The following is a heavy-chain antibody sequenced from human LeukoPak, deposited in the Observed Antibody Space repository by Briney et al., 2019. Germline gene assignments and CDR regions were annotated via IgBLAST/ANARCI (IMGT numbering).Heavy chain of an antibody. CDR2: FDPEDGET. CDR1: GYTLTELS. D-gene: IGHD6-13*01. CDR3: ATTPRSSWRPRAFDY. V-gene: IGHV1-24*01. J-gene: IGHJ4*02. Sequence: ASVKVSCKVSGYTLTELSMHWVRQAPGKGLEWMGGFDPEDGETIYAQKFQGRVTMTEDTSTDTAYMELSSLRSEDTAVYYCATTPRSSWRPRAFDYWGQGTLVTVSS.